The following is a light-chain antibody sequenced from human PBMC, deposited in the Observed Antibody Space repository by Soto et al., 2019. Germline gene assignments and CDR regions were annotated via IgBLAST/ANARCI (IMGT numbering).Light chain of an antibody. CDR1: SSDVGSYNL. CDR2: EGS. J-gene: IGLJ2*01. CDR3: CSYAGSRGLV. V-gene: IGLV2-23*01. Sequence: QSVLTQPASVSGSPGQSITISCTGTSSDVGSYNLVSWYQQHPGKAPKLMIYEGSKRPSGVSNRFSGSKSGNTASLTISGLQAEDEDDYYCCSYAGSRGLVFGGGTKLTVL.